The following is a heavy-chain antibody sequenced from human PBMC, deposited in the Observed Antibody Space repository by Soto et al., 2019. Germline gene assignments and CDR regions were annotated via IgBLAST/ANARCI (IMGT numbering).Heavy chain of an antibody. CDR3: ARDGGGTPHDAFVI. CDR2: IWYDGSNK. J-gene: IGHJ3*02. Sequence: GGSLRLSCEASGFTFSDYGVHWVRQAPGKGLEWAAIIWYDGSNKYYADSVKGRFTISRDDSKNTVYLQMNSLRADDTAVYYCARDGGGTPHDAFVIWGQGTMVT. V-gene: IGHV3-33*01. CDR1: GFTFSDYG. D-gene: IGHD3-16*01.